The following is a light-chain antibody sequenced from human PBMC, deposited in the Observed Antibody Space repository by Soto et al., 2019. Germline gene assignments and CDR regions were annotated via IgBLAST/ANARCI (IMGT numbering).Light chain of an antibody. Sequence: DIQMTPSPPTPSASVGDRVTITCRASQSISTWLAWYQQKPGKAPKLLIYGASTLESGVPSRFSSSGSGAEVTLTISSLQPEDVAEYYYQQYISDSPRTFGQGTKVDI. CDR2: GAS. J-gene: IGKJ1*01. V-gene: IGKV1-5*01. CDR1: QSISTW. CDR3: QQYISDSPRT.